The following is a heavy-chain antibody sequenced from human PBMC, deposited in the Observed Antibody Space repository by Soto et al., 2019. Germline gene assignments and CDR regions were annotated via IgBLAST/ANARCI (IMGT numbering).Heavy chain of an antibody. D-gene: IGHD7-27*01. Sequence: QVQLVESGGGVVQPGRSLRLSCVASGFNLRSYGMHWFRQAPGKGPEWVAVIWYDGSNEKYADSVKGRFTISRDDSRNTLYLQMNSPRADDTAVYYCARVYANWEWELPGFWGQGTRVTVSS. CDR2: IWYDGSNE. CDR1: GFNLRSYG. CDR3: ARVYANWEWELPGF. J-gene: IGHJ4*02. V-gene: IGHV3-33*01.